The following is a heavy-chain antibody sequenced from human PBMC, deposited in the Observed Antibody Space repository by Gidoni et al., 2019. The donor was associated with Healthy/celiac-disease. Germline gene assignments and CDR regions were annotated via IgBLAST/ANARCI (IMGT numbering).Heavy chain of an antibody. CDR1: GAPISSGDYY. CDR3: ARVLGYCSSTSCYTESNWFDP. V-gene: IGHV4-30-4*01. Sequence: QVQLQESGPGLVKPSQTLSLTCTVSGAPISSGDYYWHWIRQPPGKGLEWIGYIYYSGSTYYNPSLKSRVTISVDTSKNQFSLKLSSVTAADTAVYYCARVLGYCSSTSCYTESNWFDPWGQGTLVTVSS. J-gene: IGHJ5*02. D-gene: IGHD2-2*02. CDR2: IYYSGST.